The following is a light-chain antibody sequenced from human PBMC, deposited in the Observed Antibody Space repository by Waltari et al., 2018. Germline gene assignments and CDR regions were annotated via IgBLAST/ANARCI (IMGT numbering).Light chain of an antibody. J-gene: IGKJ4*01. CDR1: QSLLHSNGYNY. V-gene: IGKV2-28*01. CDR3: MQALQTPLT. Sequence: DIVMTQSPLSLPVTPGEPAASSCWSSQSLLHSNGYNYLDWYLQKPGQSPQLLIYLGSTRASGVPDRFSGSGSGTDFTLKIIRVEAEDVGVYYCMQALQTPLTFGGGTKVEIK. CDR2: LGS.